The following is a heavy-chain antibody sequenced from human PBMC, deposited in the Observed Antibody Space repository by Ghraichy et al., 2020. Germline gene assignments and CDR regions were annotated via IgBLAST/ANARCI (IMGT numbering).Heavy chain of an antibody. J-gene: IGHJ4*02. Sequence: GGSLRLSCAASGFTFTSYAMSWVRQAPGKGLEWVSSISGNGVVPYYADSVKGRFTISSDTSKNTIYLQMKSLRAEDTAVYFCAQLYPTHTSANFYSWGQGTLVSVSS. CDR3: AQLYPTHTSANFYS. V-gene: IGHV3-23*01. CDR2: ISGNGVVP. CDR1: GFTFTSYA. D-gene: IGHD2-15*01.